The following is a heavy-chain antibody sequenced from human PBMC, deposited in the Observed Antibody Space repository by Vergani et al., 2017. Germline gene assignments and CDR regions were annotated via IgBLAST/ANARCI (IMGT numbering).Heavy chain of an antibody. D-gene: IGHD6-13*01. Sequence: QVQLQESGPGLVKPSENLSLTCTVSGGSISSYYWSWIRQPPGKGLEWIGYIYYSGSTNYNPSLKSRVTISVDTSKNQFSRKLSSVTAADTAVYYCARDRTSSSWYSNFYYYGMDVWGQGTTVTVSS. CDR2: IYYSGST. CDR3: ARDRTSSSWYSNFYYYGMDV. J-gene: IGHJ6*02. V-gene: IGHV4-59*01. CDR1: GGSISSYY.